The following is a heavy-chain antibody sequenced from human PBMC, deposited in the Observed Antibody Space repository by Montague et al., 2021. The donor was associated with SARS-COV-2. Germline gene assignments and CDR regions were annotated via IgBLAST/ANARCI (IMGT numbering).Heavy chain of an antibody. Sequence: SETLSLTCTVSGGSINNSYWSWIRQPPGQGLEWIGYIYYRGSTNYNPSLATRVIISVDPAKNQFSLKMSPVTAADTAVYYCASEDRWNWFDPWGQGTLVIVSS. CDR1: GGSINNSY. J-gene: IGHJ5*02. V-gene: IGHV4-59*12. D-gene: IGHD5-24*01. CDR3: ASEDRWNWFDP. CDR2: IYYRGST.